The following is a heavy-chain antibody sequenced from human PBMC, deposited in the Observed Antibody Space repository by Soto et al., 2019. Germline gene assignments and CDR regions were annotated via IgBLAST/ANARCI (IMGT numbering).Heavy chain of an antibody. Sequence: SETLSLTCTVSGGSISSYYWSWIRQPPGKGLEWIGYIYYSGSTNYNPSLKSRVTISVDTSKNQFSLKLSSVTAADTAVYYCARADSSSWFWFDPWGQGTLVTVSS. CDR1: GGSISSYY. CDR3: ARADSSSWFWFDP. J-gene: IGHJ5*02. D-gene: IGHD6-13*01. CDR2: IYYSGST. V-gene: IGHV4-59*08.